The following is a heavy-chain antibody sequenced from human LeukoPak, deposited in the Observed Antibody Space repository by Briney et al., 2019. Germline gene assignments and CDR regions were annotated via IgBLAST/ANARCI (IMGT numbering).Heavy chain of an antibody. CDR3: ARWYSSGWAFDY. J-gene: IGHJ4*02. D-gene: IGHD6-19*01. V-gene: IGHV4-59*08. CDR1: GGTISSYY. CDR2: IHYSRST. Sequence: PSETLSLTCTVSGGTISSYYWNWIRQPPGKGLEWIGYIHYSRSTKYKPSLKSRVTISVDTSKNQFSLKLSSVTAADTAVYYCARWYSSGWAFDYWGQGTLVTVSS.